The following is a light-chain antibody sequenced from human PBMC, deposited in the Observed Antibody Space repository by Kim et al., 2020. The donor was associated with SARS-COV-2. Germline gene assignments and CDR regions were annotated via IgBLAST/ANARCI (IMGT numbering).Light chain of an antibody. J-gene: IGLJ1*01. CDR3: QSADSSGTYV. V-gene: IGLV3-25*03. CDR2: KDS. CDR1: ALPKQY. Sequence: LTQPPSVSVSPGQTARITCSGDALPKQYAYWYQQKPGQAPVLVIYKDSERPSGIPERFSGSSSGTTVTLTISGVQAEDEADYYCQSADSSGTYVFGTG.